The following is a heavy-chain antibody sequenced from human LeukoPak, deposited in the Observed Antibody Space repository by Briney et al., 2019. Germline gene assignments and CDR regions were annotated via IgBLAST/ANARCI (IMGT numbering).Heavy chain of an antibody. CDR3: TAGTGRSDFDY. CDR2: SKRQGDDGTI. Sequence: GGSLRLSCAAPGFTFSNAWMSWVRQAPGRGLEWVGRSKRQGDDGTIDYAAPVKGRLSISRDDSKNTLYLQMNSLKIEDTAVYYCTAGTGRSDFDYWGQGTLVTVSS. CDR1: GFTFSNAW. V-gene: IGHV3-15*01. J-gene: IGHJ4*02. D-gene: IGHD3/OR15-3a*01.